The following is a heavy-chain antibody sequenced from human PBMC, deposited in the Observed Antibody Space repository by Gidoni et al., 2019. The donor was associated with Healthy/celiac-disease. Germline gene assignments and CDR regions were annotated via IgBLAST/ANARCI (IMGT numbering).Heavy chain of an antibody. CDR3: ARVLNEVYSSGYYSAFDI. V-gene: IGHV3-21*01. CDR2: ISSSSSYI. J-gene: IGHJ3*02. Sequence: EVQLVESGGGLVKPGGSLRLPCAASGFTFSSCRRNWVRPAPGKGLEWVSSISSSSSYIYYADSVKGRFTISRDNAKTSLYLQMNSLRAEDTAVYYCARVLNEVYSSGYYSAFDIWGQGTMVTVSS. D-gene: IGHD3-22*01. CDR1: GFTFSSCR.